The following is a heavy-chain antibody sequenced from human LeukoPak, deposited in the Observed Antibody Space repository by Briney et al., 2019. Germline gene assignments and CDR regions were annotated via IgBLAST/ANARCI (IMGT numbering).Heavy chain of an antibody. D-gene: IGHD4-23*01. CDR3: ARALSGGKGFDY. Sequence: SETLSLTCTVSGGSISSSSYYWGWIRQPPGKGLEWIGSIYYSGSTNYNPSLESRVTMSVDTSKNQFSLKLSSVTAADTAVYYCARALSGGKGFDYWGQGTLVTVSS. CDR2: IYYSGST. J-gene: IGHJ4*02. V-gene: IGHV4-39*07. CDR1: GGSISSSSYY.